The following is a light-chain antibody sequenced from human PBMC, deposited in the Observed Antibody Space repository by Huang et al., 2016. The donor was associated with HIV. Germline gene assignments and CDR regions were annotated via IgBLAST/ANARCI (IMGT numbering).Light chain of an antibody. V-gene: IGKV3-15*01. CDR3: QHYDTWPPGDT. CDR2: DAS. CDR1: QSISSN. J-gene: IGKJ2*01. Sequence: EILMAQSQVTLSVSPGERATLSCRASQSISSNLAWYQQKPGQAPRLLIYDASTGATGIPARFSGSRSGTEFTLTISSLQSEDSAVYYCQHYDTWPPGDTFGQGTKLEIK.